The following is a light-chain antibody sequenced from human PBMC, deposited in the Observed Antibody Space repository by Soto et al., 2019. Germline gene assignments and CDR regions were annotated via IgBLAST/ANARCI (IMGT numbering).Light chain of an antibody. CDR3: QQRPK. J-gene: IGKJ5*01. V-gene: IGKV3-15*01. CDR1: QSIGSL. CDR2: AAS. Sequence: VTTKDPATLSWSPGERTTLSCRAAQSIGSLLAWYQHKPGQAPRLLIYAASTRATAIPARFTGSGSGTEFTRTISSLEPEDFGVDLSQQRPKFGLGALLEV.